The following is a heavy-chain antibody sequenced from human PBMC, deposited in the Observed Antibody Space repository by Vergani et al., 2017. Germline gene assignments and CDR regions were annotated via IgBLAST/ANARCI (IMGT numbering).Heavy chain of an antibody. CDR2: IYYSGST. V-gene: IGHV4-59*01. CDR3: AREGLYYDYVWGSYRPDAFDI. CDR1: GGSISSYY. J-gene: IGHJ3*02. D-gene: IGHD3-16*02. Sequence: QVQLQESGPGLVKPSETLSLTCTVSGGSISSYYWSWIRQPPGKGLEWIGYIYYSGSTNYNPPLKSRVTISVDTSKNQFSLKLSSVTAADTAVYYCAREGLYYDYVWGSYRPDAFDIWGQGTMVTVSS.